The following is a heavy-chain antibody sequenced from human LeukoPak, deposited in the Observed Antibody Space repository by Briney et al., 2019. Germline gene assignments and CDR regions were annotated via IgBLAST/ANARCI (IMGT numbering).Heavy chain of an antibody. J-gene: IGHJ5*02. Sequence: SQTLSLTCAISGDSVSINSAAWNWIRQSPSRGLELLGRTYYRSKWYNDYAVSVKSRITINPDTSKNQFSLQLNSVTPEDTAVYYCARGYSSGYWNWFDPWGQGTLVTVSS. CDR1: GDSVSINSAA. CDR3: ARGYSSGYWNWFDP. V-gene: IGHV6-1*01. D-gene: IGHD6-19*01. CDR2: TYYRSKWYN.